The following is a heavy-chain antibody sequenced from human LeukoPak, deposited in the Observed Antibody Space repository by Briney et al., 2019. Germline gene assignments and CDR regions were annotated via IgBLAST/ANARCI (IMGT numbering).Heavy chain of an antibody. J-gene: IGHJ4*02. V-gene: IGHV1-18*01. Sequence: ASVRVSCKASGYTFTHHGISWVRQAPGQGLEWMAWISCYNGDTHYAQKFQGRITLTTDTSTSTAYMELRSLRSDDTAVYYCARDPANTSGRYAYFDSWGQGTLVTVSS. D-gene: IGHD6-19*01. CDR3: ARDPANTSGRYAYFDS. CDR1: GYTFTHHG. CDR2: ISCYNGDT.